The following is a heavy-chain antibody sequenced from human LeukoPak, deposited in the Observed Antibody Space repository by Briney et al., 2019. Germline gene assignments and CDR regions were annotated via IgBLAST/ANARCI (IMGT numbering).Heavy chain of an antibody. Sequence: ASVKVSCKASGYTFAGYHIHWVRRAPGQGLEWMGIINPSDGRTSYAQEFQDRVILTSDTSARTVYMELRSLRFEDKAEYYCARENVADSSGWFHFDYWGQGTLVIVSS. J-gene: IGHJ4*02. D-gene: IGHD6-19*01. CDR2: INPSDGRT. CDR3: ARENVADSSGWFHFDY. V-gene: IGHV1-46*01. CDR1: GYTFAGYH.